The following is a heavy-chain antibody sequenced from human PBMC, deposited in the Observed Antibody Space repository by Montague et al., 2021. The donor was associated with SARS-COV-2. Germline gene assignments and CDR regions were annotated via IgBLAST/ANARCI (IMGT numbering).Heavy chain of an antibody. CDR1: GGSISSHF. J-gene: IGHJ5*02. D-gene: IGHD3-10*01. CDR2: IKSNGGT. Sequence: SETLSLTCTVSGGSISSHFWSFIRQPPGKGLEWIGYIKSNGGTNDNPSLRSRLTMSVDTSKNQFSLQLRSMTPADTAVYFCARATSVRGAVSWFDPWGQGILVTVSS. CDR3: ARATSVRGAVSWFDP. V-gene: IGHV4-59*11.